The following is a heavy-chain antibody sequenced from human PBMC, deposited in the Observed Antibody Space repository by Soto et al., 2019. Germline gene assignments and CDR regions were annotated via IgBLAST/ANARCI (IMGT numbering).Heavy chain of an antibody. CDR2: IHSGGNT. Sequence: EVQLVESGGGLVQPGGSLRLSCAASGFGVSNNDMSWVRHAPWKCLEWVSAIHSGGNTYYAYSVKGRFTSSRDNSKNTLYLQMNSVGAEDTAVYYCARGGASYGYGEYYYYGMDVWCQGPTVTVPS. V-gene: IGHV3-66*01. CDR3: ARGGASYGYGEYYYYGMDV. J-gene: IGHJ6*02. CDR1: GFGVSNND. D-gene: IGHD3-16*01.